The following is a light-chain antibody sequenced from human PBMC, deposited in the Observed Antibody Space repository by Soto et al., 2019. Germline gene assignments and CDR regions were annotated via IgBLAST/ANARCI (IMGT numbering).Light chain of an antibody. CDR1: QSISSW. Sequence: DIQMTQSTSTLSASVGDRVTITCRASQSISSWLAWYQQKPGKAPNLLIYDASTLESGIPSRFSGSGSGTEFTLTISSLQPDDFATYYCQQYNSYSPWTFGQGTKVDIK. V-gene: IGKV1-5*01. CDR2: DAS. CDR3: QQYNSYSPWT. J-gene: IGKJ1*01.